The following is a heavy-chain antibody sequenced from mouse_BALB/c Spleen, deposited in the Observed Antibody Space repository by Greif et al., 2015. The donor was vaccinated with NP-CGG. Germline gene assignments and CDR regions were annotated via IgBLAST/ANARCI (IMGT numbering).Heavy chain of an antibody. CDR2: IHPSSGNT. D-gene: IGHD2-4*01. V-gene: IGHV1S130*01. CDR1: GYTFTSSW. CDR3: SKSGDYDNSFGY. J-gene: IGHJ2*01. Sequence: QVQLQQSGSVLVRPGASVKLSCKASGYTFTSSWMHWAKQRPGQGLEWIGEIHPSSGNTNYSEMFKGKATLTVDTSSSTAYVDLSSLTSEDSAVYYCSKSGDYDNSFGYWGQGTTLTVSS.